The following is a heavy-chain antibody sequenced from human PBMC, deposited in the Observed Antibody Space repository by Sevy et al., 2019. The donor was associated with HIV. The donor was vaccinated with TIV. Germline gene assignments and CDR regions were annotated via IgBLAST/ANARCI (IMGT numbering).Heavy chain of an antibody. CDR2: FDPEDGET. Sequence: ASVKVSCKVSGYTLTELSMHWVRQAPGKGLEWMGGFDPEDGETIYAQKFQGRVTMTEDTSTDTAYMELSSLRSEDTAEYYCATVSHVWFGELSGMDVWGQGTTVTVSS. CDR3: ATVSHVWFGELSGMDV. D-gene: IGHD3-10*01. J-gene: IGHJ6*02. CDR1: GYTLTELS. V-gene: IGHV1-24*01.